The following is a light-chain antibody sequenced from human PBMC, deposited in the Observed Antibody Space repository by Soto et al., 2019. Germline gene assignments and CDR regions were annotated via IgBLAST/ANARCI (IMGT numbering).Light chain of an antibody. CDR2: GAS. Sequence: EIELTQSPGTLSLSPGERATLSCRASQSVSSTYLAWYQQKPGHAPSLLIYGASSSATGVPDRFSGSGSGTDFTLTISRLEPEDFAVYYCQHYDSPPYTFGQGTKLEIK. CDR1: QSVSSTY. CDR3: QHYDSPPYT. V-gene: IGKV3-20*01. J-gene: IGKJ2*01.